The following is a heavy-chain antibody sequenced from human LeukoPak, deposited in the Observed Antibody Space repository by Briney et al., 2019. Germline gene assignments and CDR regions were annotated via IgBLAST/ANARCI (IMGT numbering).Heavy chain of an antibody. CDR1: GGSFSGYY. J-gene: IGHJ4*02. D-gene: IGHD5-18*01. CDR2: INHSGST. V-gene: IGHV4-34*01. CDR3: ASGGYSYGLHY. Sequence: SETLSLTCAVSGGSFSGYYWTWIRQPPGKGLEWIGEINHSGSTNYNPSLKSRVTISVDTSKNQFSLKLSSVTAADTAVYYCASGGYSYGLHYWGQGTLVTVSS.